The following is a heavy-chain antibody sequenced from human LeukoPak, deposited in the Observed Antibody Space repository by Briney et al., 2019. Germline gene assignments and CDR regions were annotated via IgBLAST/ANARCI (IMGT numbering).Heavy chain of an antibody. D-gene: IGHD4-23*01. CDR2: INHSGST. Sequence: PSETLSLTCAVYGGSFSGYYWSWIRQPPGKGLEWIGEINHSGSTHYNPSLKSRVTISVDTSKNQFSLKLSSVTAADTALYYCVKEYGGRSLDSWGQGTLVTVSS. CDR1: GGSFSGYY. CDR3: VKEYGGRSLDS. V-gene: IGHV4-34*01. J-gene: IGHJ4*02.